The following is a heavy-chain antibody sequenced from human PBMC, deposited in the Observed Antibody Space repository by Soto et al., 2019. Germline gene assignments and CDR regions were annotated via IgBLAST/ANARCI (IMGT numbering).Heavy chain of an antibody. D-gene: IGHD6-19*01. CDR3: ARQRREWLAYFDY. CDR1: GGSISSYC. J-gene: IGHJ4*02. V-gene: IGHV4-59*08. CDR2: IYYSGST. Sequence: PSETLSLTCTVSGGSISSYCWSWIRQPPGKGLEWIGYIYYSGSTNYNPSLKSRVTISVDTSKNQFSLKLSSVTAADTAVYYCARQRREWLAYFDYWGQGTLVTVSS.